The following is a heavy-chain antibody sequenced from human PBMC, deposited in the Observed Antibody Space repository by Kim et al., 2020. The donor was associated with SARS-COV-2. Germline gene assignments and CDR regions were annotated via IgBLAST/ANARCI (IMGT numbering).Heavy chain of an antibody. CDR2: ISSSGNTI. J-gene: IGHJ5*02. CDR1: GFTFSNYD. CDR3: VPGWFDP. D-gene: IGHD3-10*01. Sequence: GGSLRLSCAASGFTFSNYDMNWFRQAPGKGLEWVSYISSSGNTIYYADSVKGRFTISRDNAKNSLYLQMNSLRAEDTAVYYCVPGWFDPWGQGTLVTVSS. V-gene: IGHV3-48*03.